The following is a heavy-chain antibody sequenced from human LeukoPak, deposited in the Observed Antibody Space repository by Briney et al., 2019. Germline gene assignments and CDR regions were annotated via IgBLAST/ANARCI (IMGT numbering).Heavy chain of an antibody. CDR3: TRDLRGYYDSSGFDY. V-gene: IGHV3-21*01. Sequence: GGSLGLSCAASGFTFNNYRMNWVRQAPGKGLEWVSSISRDSNNIYYADSLKGRFSISRDNAKNSLYLQMDSLRAEDTAVYYCTRDLRGYYDSSGFDYWGQGTLVTVSS. J-gene: IGHJ4*02. CDR1: GFTFNNYR. CDR2: ISRDSNNI. D-gene: IGHD3-22*01.